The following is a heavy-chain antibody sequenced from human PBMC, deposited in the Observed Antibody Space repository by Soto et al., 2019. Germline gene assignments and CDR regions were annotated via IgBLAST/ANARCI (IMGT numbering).Heavy chain of an antibody. V-gene: IGHV1-46*01. CDR1: GYTFTSFS. D-gene: IGHD2-2*02. CDR3: ARDRGFEGCLVGSEEPVVIPAQYS. CDR2: INPSGGST. Sequence: ASVKVSCKASGYTFTSFSMHWVRQAPGQGLEWMGIINPSGGSTSYAQKFQGRVTMTRDTSTSTVYMELSSLRSEDTAVYYCARDRGFEGCLVGSEEPVVIPAQYSWGQGTLVTVSS. J-gene: IGHJ4*02.